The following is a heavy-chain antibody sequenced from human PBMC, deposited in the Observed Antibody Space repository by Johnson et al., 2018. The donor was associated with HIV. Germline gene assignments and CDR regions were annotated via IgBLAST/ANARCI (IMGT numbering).Heavy chain of an antibody. D-gene: IGHD1-26*01. Sequence: QVRLVESGGGVVQPGGSLRLSCAASGFTFSSYGMHWVRQAPGKGPEWVAFIQYDGSNKYYADSVRGRFSISRDNTKNSVYLQMNSLRVEDTAFYYCARDGWEQRGETVGDGFDIWGQGTMVTVSS. CDR1: GFTFSSYG. CDR2: IQYDGSNK. V-gene: IGHV3-30*02. CDR3: ARDGWEQRGETVGDGFDI. J-gene: IGHJ3*02.